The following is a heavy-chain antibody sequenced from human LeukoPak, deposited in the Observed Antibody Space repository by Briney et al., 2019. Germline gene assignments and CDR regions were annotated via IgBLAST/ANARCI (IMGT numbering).Heavy chain of an antibody. CDR1: GGSISSYY. V-gene: IGHV4-59*01. J-gene: IGHJ4*02. Sequence: SETLSLTCTVSGGSISSYYWSWIRQPPGKGLEWIGYIYYSGSTNYNPSLKSRVTISVDTSKNQFSLKLSSVTAADTAVYYCARGEFGESFRVWGQGTLVTVSS. CDR3: ARGEFGESFRV. D-gene: IGHD3-10*01. CDR2: IYYSGST.